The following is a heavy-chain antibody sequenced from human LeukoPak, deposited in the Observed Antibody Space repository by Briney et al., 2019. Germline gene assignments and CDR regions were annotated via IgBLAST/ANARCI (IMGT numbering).Heavy chain of an antibody. CDR2: IYYSGST. J-gene: IGHJ4*02. V-gene: IGHV4-31*03. Sequence: SETLSLTCTVSGGSISSGGYYWSWIRQHPGKGLEWIGYIYYSGSTYYNPSLKSRVTISVDTSKNQFSLKLSSVTAADTAVYYCARDRSDYGDYVGPFDYWGQGTLVTVSS. D-gene: IGHD4-17*01. CDR1: GGSISSGGYY. CDR3: ARDRSDYGDYVGPFDY.